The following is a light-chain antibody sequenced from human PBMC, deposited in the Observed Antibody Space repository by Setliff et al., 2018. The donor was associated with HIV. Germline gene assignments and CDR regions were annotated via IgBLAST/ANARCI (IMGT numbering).Light chain of an antibody. CDR2: EVS. Sequence: QSALTQPASVSGSPGQSITIPCTGTSSDIGGYNYVSWYQQHPGKAPKLMIYEVSKRPSGVPDRFSGSKSGNTASLTVSGLQAEDEADYYCSSYAGSNNYVFGIGTKV. J-gene: IGLJ1*01. CDR3: SSYAGSNNYV. V-gene: IGLV2-8*01. CDR1: SSDIGGYNY.